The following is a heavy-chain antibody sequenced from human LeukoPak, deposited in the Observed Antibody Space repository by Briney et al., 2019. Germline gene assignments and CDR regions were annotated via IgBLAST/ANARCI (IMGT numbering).Heavy chain of an antibody. CDR2: INHSGNT. CDR1: GGSFSGYY. CDR3: ARRPTGIDY. D-gene: IGHD4-17*01. V-gene: IGHV4-34*01. Sequence: PSETLSLTCAVYGGSFSGYYWSWIRQPPGKGLEWIGEINHSGNTNYNPSLKSRVTISVDASKNQFSLKLSSVTAADTAVYYCARRPTGIDYWGQGTLVTVSS. J-gene: IGHJ4*02.